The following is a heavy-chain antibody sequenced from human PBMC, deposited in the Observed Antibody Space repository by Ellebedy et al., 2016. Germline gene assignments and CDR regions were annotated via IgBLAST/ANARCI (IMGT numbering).Heavy chain of an antibody. CDR2: ISGTSNYI. V-gene: IGHV3-21*01. CDR3: ARGRHDFWSNRYNERFWFFDL. CDR1: GFAFSGYT. Sequence: GGSLRLSCAASGFAFSGYTMNWVRQAPGMGLEWVSSISGTSNYIYYVDSVKGRFTISRDNANNSLYLQMNGLRAEDTAVYYCARGRHDFWSNRYNERFWFFDLWGRGTVVTVSS. D-gene: IGHD3-3*01. J-gene: IGHJ2*01.